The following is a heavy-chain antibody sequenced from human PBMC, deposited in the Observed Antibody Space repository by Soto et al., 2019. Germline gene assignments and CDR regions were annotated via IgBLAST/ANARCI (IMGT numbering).Heavy chain of an antibody. D-gene: IGHD2-15*01. CDR1: GFTFSSYA. CDR2: ISGSGGST. V-gene: IGHV3-23*01. Sequence: GGSLRLSCAASGFTFSSYAMSWVRQAPGKGLEWVSAISGSGGSTYYADSVKGRFTISRDNSKNTLYLQMNSLRAEDTAVYYCAKAGGIVVVVAASFDYWGQGTLVTVSS. CDR3: AKAGGIVVVVAASFDY. J-gene: IGHJ4*02.